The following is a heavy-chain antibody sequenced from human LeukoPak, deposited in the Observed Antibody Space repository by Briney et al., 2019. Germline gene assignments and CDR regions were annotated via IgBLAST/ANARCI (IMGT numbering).Heavy chain of an antibody. CDR3: ARDRLLDSGNAFDI. V-gene: IGHV3-21*06. J-gene: IGHJ3*02. CDR2: SSSSYI. D-gene: IGHD5-12*01. Sequence: SSSSYIYYADSVKGRFTISRDNAKNSLYLQMNSLRAEDTAVYYCARDRLLDSGNAFDIWGQGTMVTVSS.